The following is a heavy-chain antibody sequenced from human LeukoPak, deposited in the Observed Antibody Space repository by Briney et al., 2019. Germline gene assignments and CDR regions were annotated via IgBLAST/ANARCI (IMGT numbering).Heavy chain of an antibody. CDR3: AKENVGATVSGYYYYYMDV. V-gene: IGHV3-23*01. D-gene: IGHD1-26*01. Sequence: PGGSLRLSCAASGFTFSSYAMSWVRQAPGKGLEWVSSISGSGTNTDYADSVKGRFTISRDNSKNTVNVQMNSLRAEDTAVYYCAKENVGATVSGYYYYYMDVWGKGTTVTISS. CDR1: GFTFSSYA. J-gene: IGHJ6*03. CDR2: ISGSGTNT.